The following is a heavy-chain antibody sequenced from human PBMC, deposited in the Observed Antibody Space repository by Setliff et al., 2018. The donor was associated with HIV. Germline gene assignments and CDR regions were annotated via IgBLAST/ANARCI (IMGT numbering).Heavy chain of an antibody. Sequence: SETLSLTCSVSGYSINSDYYWGWIRQSPGKGLQWIGHVYGSGSTSYNPSLKNRVVISVDRSEERFSLKMTSTTAADTALYYCARGSYWVTYYYYYGMDVWGQGTTVTVSS. J-gene: IGHJ6*02. CDR2: VYGSGST. CDR3: ARGSYWVTYYYYYGMDV. D-gene: IGHD3-22*01. CDR1: GYSINSDYY. V-gene: IGHV4-38-2*02.